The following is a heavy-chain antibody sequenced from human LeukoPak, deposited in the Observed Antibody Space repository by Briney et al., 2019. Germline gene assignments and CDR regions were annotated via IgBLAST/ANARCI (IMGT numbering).Heavy chain of an antibody. J-gene: IGHJ4*02. V-gene: IGHV1-3*01. D-gene: IGHD5-12*01. Sequence: GASVKVSCKASGYTFTTYTIHWVRHAPGQRLEWMGWINAGNDNTKYSQKFQDRVTITRDTSASTAYMELSSLRSEDTAVYYCASSRGYDVGGYFDYWGQGTLVTVSS. CDR3: ASSRGYDVGGYFDY. CDR1: GYTFTTYT. CDR2: INAGNDNT.